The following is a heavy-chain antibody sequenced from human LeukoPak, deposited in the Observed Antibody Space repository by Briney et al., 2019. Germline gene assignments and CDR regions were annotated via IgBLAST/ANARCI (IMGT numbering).Heavy chain of an antibody. CDR1: GYTFTNDY. CDR2: INPGDGST. J-gene: IGHJ4*02. D-gene: IGHD6-6*01. CDR3: ARVGQLVFDY. Sequence: ASVKVSCKTSGYTFTNDYLHWVRQAPGQGLEWMGIINPGDGSTNYAQKFQGRVTMTRDRSTSTIYMELNSLRSEDTAVYYCARVGQLVFDYWGQGTLVTVSS. V-gene: IGHV1-46*03.